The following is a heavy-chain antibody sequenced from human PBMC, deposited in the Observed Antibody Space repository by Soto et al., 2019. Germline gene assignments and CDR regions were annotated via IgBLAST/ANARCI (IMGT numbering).Heavy chain of an antibody. V-gene: IGHV3-33*01. CDR3: ARDWSIELWSFDY. CDR2: IWYDGSNK. CDR1: GFTFSSYG. D-gene: IGHD5-18*01. J-gene: IGHJ4*02. Sequence: QVQLVESGGGVVQPGRSLRLSCVASGFTFSSYGIHWVRQAPGKGLEWVAVIWYDGSNKYYADSVKGRFTISRENSKNTLYLQMNSLRAEDTAVYYCARDWSIELWSFDYWGQGTLVTVSS.